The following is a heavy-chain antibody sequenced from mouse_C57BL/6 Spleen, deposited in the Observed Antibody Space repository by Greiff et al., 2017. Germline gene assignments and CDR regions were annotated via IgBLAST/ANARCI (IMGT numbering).Heavy chain of an antibody. CDR1: GFTFSSYA. Sequence: EVKLVESGEGLVKPGGSLKLSCAASGFTFSSYAMSWVRQTPEKRLEWVAYISSGGDYIYYADTVKGRFTISRDNARNTLYLQMSSLKSEDTAMYYCTRGENYYVSSYYFDYWGQGTTLTVSS. CDR2: ISSGGDYI. J-gene: IGHJ2*01. D-gene: IGHD1-1*01. CDR3: TRGENYYVSSYYFDY. V-gene: IGHV5S21*01.